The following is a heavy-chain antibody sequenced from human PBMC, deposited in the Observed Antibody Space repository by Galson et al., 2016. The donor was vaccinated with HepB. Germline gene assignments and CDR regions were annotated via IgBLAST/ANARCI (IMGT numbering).Heavy chain of an antibody. J-gene: IGHJ4*02. CDR2: IYYTGVT. CDR3: ARGTHSSRWYFFDY. D-gene: IGHD3-22*01. Sequence: TLSLTCTVSGGSTISGDYYWSWIRRHPGKGLEPIGYIYYTGVTYYNPSLKSRVTTSLDTSKKQFSLKLSSVTAADTAVYYCARGTHSSRWYFFDYWGQGILVTVSS. CDR1: GGSTISGDYY. V-gene: IGHV4-31*03.